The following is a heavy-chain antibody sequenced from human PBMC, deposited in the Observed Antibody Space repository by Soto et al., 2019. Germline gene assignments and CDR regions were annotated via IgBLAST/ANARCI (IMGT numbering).Heavy chain of an antibody. CDR1: GFTVSSNY. CDR3: ARGAGSPFPLVY. Sequence: EVQLVESGGGLVQPGGSLRLSCAASGFTVSSNYMSWVRQAPGKGLEWVSVLYSAGTTYYADSVKGRFTISRDNSKNTPYLQMNSLRAEDTAVYYCARGAGSPFPLVYCGQGTLVTVSS. CDR2: LYSAGTT. V-gene: IGHV3-66*01. D-gene: IGHD1-26*01. J-gene: IGHJ4*02.